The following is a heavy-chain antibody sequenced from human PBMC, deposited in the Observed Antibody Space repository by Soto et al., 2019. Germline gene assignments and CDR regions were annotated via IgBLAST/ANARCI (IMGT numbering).Heavy chain of an antibody. V-gene: IGHV1-18*01. CDR1: GYTFTNSA. CDR2: ISAYNGNT. D-gene: IGHD3-10*01. J-gene: IGHJ4*02. Sequence: QVHLVQSGAEVKKPGASVKVSCKASGYTFTNSAFSWVRQAPGQGLEWMGWISAYNGNTKYDEKFQGRVTLTLETXQXXAYMELRSLGSDDPAVYYCARDQRTSDGSGNNFGFWGQGTLVTVSS. CDR3: ARDQRTSDGSGNNFGF.